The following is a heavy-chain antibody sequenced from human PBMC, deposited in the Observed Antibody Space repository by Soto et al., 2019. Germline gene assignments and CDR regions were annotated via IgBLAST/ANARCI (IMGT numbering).Heavy chain of an antibody. V-gene: IGHV3-33*01. CDR1: GFTFSSYG. J-gene: IGHJ4*02. D-gene: IGHD6-19*01. CDR3: ARDVGVAVAGIPNY. Sequence: QVQLVESGGGVVQPGRSLRLSCAASGFTFSSYGMHWVRQAPGKGLEWVAVIWYDGSNKYYADSVKGRFTISRDNSKNTLYLQMNSLRAEDTAVYSCARDVGVAVAGIPNYWGQGTLVAVSS. CDR2: IWYDGSNK.